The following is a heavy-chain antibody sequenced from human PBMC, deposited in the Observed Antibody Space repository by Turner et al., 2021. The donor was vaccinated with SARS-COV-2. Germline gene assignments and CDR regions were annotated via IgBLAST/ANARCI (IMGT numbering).Heavy chain of an antibody. CDR3: SRDLGSIAVAN. J-gene: IGHJ4*02. V-gene: IGHV3-48*01. CDR1: GFTFSSYS. CDR2: ISSSSSTI. D-gene: IGHD6-19*01. Sequence: VQLVESGGGLVQPGGTLRCSCAASGFTFSSYSMNWVRQAPGKGLEWVSYISSSSSTIYYADSVKGRFTISRDNAKNSLYLQMNSLRAEDTAVYYCSRDLGSIAVANWGQGTLVTVSS.